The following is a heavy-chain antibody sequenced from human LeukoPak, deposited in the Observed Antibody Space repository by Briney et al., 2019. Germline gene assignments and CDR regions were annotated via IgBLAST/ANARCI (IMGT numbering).Heavy chain of an antibody. J-gene: IGHJ4*02. Sequence: GGSLTLSCAASGFSFSIHGMGWVRRAPGKGLEWVSGISGSGDSTYYADSVRGRFTISRDNSKNTLYLQMNSLRAEDTAVYYCAREVQWLVRAEGYFDYWDQGTLVTVSS. CDR1: GFSFSIHG. D-gene: IGHD6-19*01. CDR2: ISGSGDST. V-gene: IGHV3-23*01. CDR3: AREVQWLVRAEGYFDY.